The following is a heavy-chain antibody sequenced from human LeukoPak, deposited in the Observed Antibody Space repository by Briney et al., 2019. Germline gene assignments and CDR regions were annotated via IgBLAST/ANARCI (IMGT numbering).Heavy chain of an antibody. CDR3: ASLSPGSSSFDY. D-gene: IGHD6-6*01. J-gene: IGHJ4*02. CDR2: IYYSGST. V-gene: IGHV4-59*01. CDR1: GGSISSYY. Sequence: SETLSLTCTVSGGSISSYYWSWIRQPPGKGLEWIGYIYYSGSTNYNPSLKSRVTISVDTSKNQFSLKLSSVAAADTAVYYCASLSPGSSSFDYWGQGTLVTVSS.